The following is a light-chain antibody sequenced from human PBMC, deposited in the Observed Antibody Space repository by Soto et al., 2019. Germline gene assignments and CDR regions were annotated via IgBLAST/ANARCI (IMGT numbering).Light chain of an antibody. CDR2: DVS. J-gene: IGLJ2*01. CDR1: SSDVGGCNC. V-gene: IGLV2-14*03. CDR3: SSYTSTNTSVV. Sequence: QSALTQPASVSGSHGQSITISCTGTSSDVGGCNCVSWYQQHPGKAPKLMIYDVSNRPSGVSDRFSGTKSGNMASLTISGLQAEDEADFYCSSYTSTNTSVVFGGGTKVTVL.